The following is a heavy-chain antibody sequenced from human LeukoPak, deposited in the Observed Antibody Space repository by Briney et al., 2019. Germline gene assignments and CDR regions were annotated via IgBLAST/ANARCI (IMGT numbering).Heavy chain of an antibody. D-gene: IGHD6-19*01. Sequence: GESLKISCKGSGYSFTSYWIGRVRQMPGKGLEWMGIIYPGDSDTRYSPSFQGQVTISADKSISTAYLQWSSLKASDTAMYYCARPSLMAGRNFAEFDYWGQGTLVTVSS. CDR3: ARPSLMAGRNFAEFDY. J-gene: IGHJ4*02. CDR2: IYPGDSDT. V-gene: IGHV5-51*01. CDR1: GYSFTSYW.